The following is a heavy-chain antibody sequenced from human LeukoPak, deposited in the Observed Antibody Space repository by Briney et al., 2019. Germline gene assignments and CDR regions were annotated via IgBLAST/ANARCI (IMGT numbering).Heavy chain of an antibody. CDR2: IYDCGRT. V-gene: IGHV4-39*01. CDR1: GGSISSSSYY. Sequence: SETLSLTCAVSGGSISSSSYYCDWIRQPPGKGLEWIGNIYDCGRTHFDQYLRNRVTMSADTSKHQCTLKLSSVTAADTAVYYCVRHTLPGYSGYENAFDIWGQGNMDTVSS. D-gene: IGHD5-12*01. CDR3: VRHTLPGYSGYENAFDI. J-gene: IGHJ3*02.